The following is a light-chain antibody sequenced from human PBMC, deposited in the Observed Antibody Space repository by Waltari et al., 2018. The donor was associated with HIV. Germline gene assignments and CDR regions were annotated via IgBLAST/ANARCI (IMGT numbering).Light chain of an antibody. J-gene: IGKJ1*01. Sequence: DIVMTQSPDSLAVCLVERATINCKSSHRVSYNSYNKTYLAWYQQQPGQPPKLLISWASTLESGVPDRFSGSGSGTDFSLTIGGLQAEDVAVYYCQQYYSIPRTFGHGTKVEIK. CDR3: QQYYSIPRT. V-gene: IGKV4-1*01. CDR1: HRVSYNSYNKTY. CDR2: WAS.